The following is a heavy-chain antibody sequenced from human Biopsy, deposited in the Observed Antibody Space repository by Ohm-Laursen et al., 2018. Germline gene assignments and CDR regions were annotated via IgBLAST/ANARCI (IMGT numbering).Heavy chain of an antibody. CDR1: GGTFSNYG. J-gene: IGHJ1*01. CDR3: ATKLTGYFHH. D-gene: IGHD3-9*01. V-gene: IGHV1-69*06. CDR2: NIPILGTG. Sequence: ASVKVSCKTPGGTFSNYGVNWVRQAPGQGLERLGGNIPILGTGNYAQKFQDRVTVAADTSTSTATMELRSLRPDDTAVYYCATKLTGYFHHWGQGTLVIVSS.